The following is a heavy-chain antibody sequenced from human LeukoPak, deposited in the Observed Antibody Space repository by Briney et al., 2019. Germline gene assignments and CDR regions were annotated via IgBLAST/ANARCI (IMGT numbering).Heavy chain of an antibody. V-gene: IGHV1-18*01. Sequence: ASVKVSCKASGYTFTSYGISWVRQAHGQGLEWVGLISAYNGNTNYAQKLQGRVTITTDTSTSTPYMELRSLRADDTAVYYCARERHYGDYSSDFGYWGQRTRVTVS. D-gene: IGHD4-17*01. CDR2: ISAYNGNT. CDR3: ARERHYGDYSSDFGY. J-gene: IGHJ4*02. CDR1: GYTFTSYG.